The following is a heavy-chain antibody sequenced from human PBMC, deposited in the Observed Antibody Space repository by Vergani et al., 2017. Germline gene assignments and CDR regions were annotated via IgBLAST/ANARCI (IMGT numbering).Heavy chain of an antibody. CDR1: GATFRSNT. D-gene: IGHD1-26*01. V-gene: IGHV1-69*04. CDR2: IIPVLGKT. Sequence: QVHLVQSGAEVKKPGSSVKVSCKASGATFRSNTISWVRQVPGQGLEWMGRIIPVLGKTKYAQDFQGRLTITADTSTSTAYMELTSLRSQDTAVYYCARGHPVGSYWGQGTLVTVSS. CDR3: ARGHPVGSY. J-gene: IGHJ4*02.